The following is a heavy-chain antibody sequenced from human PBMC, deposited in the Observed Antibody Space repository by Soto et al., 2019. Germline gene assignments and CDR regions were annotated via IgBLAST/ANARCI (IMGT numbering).Heavy chain of an antibody. J-gene: IGHJ4*01. Sequence: QVQLMQSGAEVKKPGSSVKVSCKASEGTFSSYTISWVRQAPGQGLEWLGRIIPILGIANYAQKFQGRVTITADKSTGTAYMELSSLRSEHTAVYYCARGEYYYVSGAFFAYSGHGALVTVAS. D-gene: IGHD3-10*01. CDR1: EGTFSSYT. CDR3: ARGEYYYVSGAFFAY. V-gene: IGHV1-69*02. CDR2: IIPILGIA.